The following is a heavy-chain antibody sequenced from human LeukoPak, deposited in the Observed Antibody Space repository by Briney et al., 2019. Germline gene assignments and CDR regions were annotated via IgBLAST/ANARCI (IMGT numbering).Heavy chain of an antibody. V-gene: IGHV3-43*02. CDR3: ATWAFYHSLDV. J-gene: IGHJ6*01. D-gene: IGHD1-26*01. Sequence: AGGSLRLSCAASGFTLDAFAVHWVRQAPGKGREWVSLIDKDGRKTYYADSVKGRFTISRDNSKNSLYLQMNSLRTEDTALYYCATWAFYHSLDVWGRGATVIVSS. CDR2: IDKDGRKT. CDR1: GFTLDAFA.